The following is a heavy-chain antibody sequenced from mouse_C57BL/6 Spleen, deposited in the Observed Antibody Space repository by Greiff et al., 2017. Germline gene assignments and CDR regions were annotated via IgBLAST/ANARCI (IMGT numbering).Heavy chain of an antibody. Sequence: QVQLQQPGAELVKPGASVKLSCKASGYTFTSYWMQWVKQRPGQGLEWIGEIDPSDSYTNYNQKFKGKATLTVDTSSSTAYKQLSSLTSEDSAVYYCARGGGDFDYWGQGTTLTVSS. CDR1: GYTFTSYW. CDR2: IDPSDSYT. J-gene: IGHJ2*01. CDR3: ARGGGDFDY. V-gene: IGHV1-50*01.